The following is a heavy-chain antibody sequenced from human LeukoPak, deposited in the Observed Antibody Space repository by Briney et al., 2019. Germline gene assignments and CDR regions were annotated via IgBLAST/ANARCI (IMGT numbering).Heavy chain of an antibody. CDR3: ARGISSSWAIDY. J-gene: IGHJ4*02. D-gene: IGHD6-13*01. Sequence: GGSLRLSCAASGFTFSSYEMNWVRQAPGKGLEWVSYISSSGSTIYYADSVKGRFTISRDNAKSSLYLQMNSLRAEDTAVYYCARGISSSWAIDYWGQGTLVTVSS. CDR1: GFTFSSYE. CDR2: ISSSGSTI. V-gene: IGHV3-48*03.